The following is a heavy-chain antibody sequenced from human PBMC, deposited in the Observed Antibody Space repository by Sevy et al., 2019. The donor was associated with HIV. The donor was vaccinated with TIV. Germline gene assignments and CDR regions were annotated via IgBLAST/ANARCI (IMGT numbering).Heavy chain of an antibody. J-gene: IGHJ4*01. D-gene: IGHD4-17*01. CDR2: IWFDGSNT. CDR1: GFTFSSFG. CDR3: ARDLEFYDSGDYGPAFMPDF. V-gene: IGHV3-33*01. Sequence: GGSLRLSCAASGFTFSSFGMHWVRQAPGKGLEWVAVIWFDGSNTYYADSVMGRFTISRDIAKNTLHLQMNSLRAEDTLVYYCARDLEFYDSGDYGPAFMPDFWGHGTLVTVSS.